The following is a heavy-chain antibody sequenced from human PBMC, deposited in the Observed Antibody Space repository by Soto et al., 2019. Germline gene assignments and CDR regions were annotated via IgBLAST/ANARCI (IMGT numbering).Heavy chain of an antibody. V-gene: IGHV3-23*01. D-gene: IGHD2-21*01. CDR3: ARSPFVAAPDNEPFDY. CDR2: IRGGGNDR. J-gene: IGHJ4*02. Sequence: VQLLESGGALVQPGGSLTLSCAASGFPFSSYAMRWVRQTPEKGLEWVAGIRGGGNDRYYADFVQGRFTFSRDNSRNILYLQMSSLRADDTAMYFCARSPFVAAPDNEPFDYWGQGTLVTVSS. CDR1: GFPFSSYA.